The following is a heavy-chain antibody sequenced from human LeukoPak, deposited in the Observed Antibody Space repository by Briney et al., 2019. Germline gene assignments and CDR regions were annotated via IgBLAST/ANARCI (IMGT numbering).Heavy chain of an antibody. CDR3: ARVYLERLTAGYFDH. D-gene: IGHD2-8*01. V-gene: IGHV3-30*04. CDR2: ISYDGRQN. CDR1: GFTFSTYA. J-gene: IGHJ4*02. Sequence: GRSLRLSCAASGFTFSTYAMNWVRQAPGEGLEWVAVISYDGRQNYYADSVKGRFTISRDNSKNTLYLQMNSLKDEDSAAYYCARVYLERLTAGYFDHWGQGTWVTVSP.